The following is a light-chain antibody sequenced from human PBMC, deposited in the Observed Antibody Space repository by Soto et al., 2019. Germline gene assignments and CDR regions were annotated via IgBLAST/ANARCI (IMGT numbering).Light chain of an antibody. J-gene: IGLJ3*02. CDR1: SSDVGAYNY. CDR2: EVS. V-gene: IGLV2-14*01. CDR3: SSYTSSSTLG. Sequence: QSVLTQPASVSGSPGQSITISCTGTSSDVGAYNYVSWYQQHPGKAPKLMIYEVSNRPSGVYNRFSGSKSGNTASLTISGLQAVDEADYHCSSYTSSSTLGFGGGTKLTVL.